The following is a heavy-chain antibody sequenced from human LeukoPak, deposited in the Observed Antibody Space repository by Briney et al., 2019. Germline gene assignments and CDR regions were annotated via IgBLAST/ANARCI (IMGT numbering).Heavy chain of an antibody. Sequence: GASVKVSCKASGYTFTSYYMHWVRQAPGQGLEWMGWMNPNSGDTGYAQKFQGRVTITRNTSISTAYMELSSLRSEDTAVYYCARGGMWDWFDPWGQGTLVTVSP. CDR2: MNPNSGDT. CDR3: ARGGMWDWFDP. CDR1: GYTFTSYY. J-gene: IGHJ5*02. V-gene: IGHV1-8*03. D-gene: IGHD1-26*01.